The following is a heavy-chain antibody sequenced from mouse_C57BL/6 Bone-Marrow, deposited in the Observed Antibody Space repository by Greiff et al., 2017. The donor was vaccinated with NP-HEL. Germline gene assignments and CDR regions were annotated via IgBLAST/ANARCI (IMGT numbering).Heavy chain of an antibody. CDR2: IDPANGNT. CDR1: GFNIKNTY. D-gene: IGHD1-1*01. Sequence: EVQLQQSVAELVRPGASVKLSCTASGFNIKNTYMHWVKQRPEQGLEWIGRIDPANGNTKYAPKFQGKATITADTSSNTAYLQLSSLTSEDTDIYYCAHITTVVGNYFDYWGQGTTLTVSS. V-gene: IGHV14-3*01. CDR3: AHITTVVGNYFDY. J-gene: IGHJ2*01.